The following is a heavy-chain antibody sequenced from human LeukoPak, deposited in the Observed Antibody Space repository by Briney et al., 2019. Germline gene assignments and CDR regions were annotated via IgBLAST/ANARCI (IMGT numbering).Heavy chain of an antibody. Sequence: GGSLRLSCAASGFTFSSYGMHWVRQAPGKGLEWVASIRYDGSNKYYADSVKGRFTISRDNSKNTLYLQMNSLRAEDTAVYYCARQYSSGWYLYYYYYMDVWGKGTTVTVSS. V-gene: IGHV3-30*02. CDR1: GFTFSSYG. D-gene: IGHD6-19*01. CDR2: IRYDGSNK. J-gene: IGHJ6*03. CDR3: ARQYSSGWYLYYYYYMDV.